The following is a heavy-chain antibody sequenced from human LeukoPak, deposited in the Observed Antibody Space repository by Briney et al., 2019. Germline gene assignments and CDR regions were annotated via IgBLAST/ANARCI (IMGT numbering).Heavy chain of an antibody. CDR2: IYYSGST. J-gene: IGHJ3*02. CDR3: ARDRITGTRGNDAFDI. D-gene: IGHD1-7*01. CDR1: GGSISSYY. V-gene: IGHV4-59*01. Sequence: SETLSLTCTVSGGSISSYYWSWIRQPPGKGLEWIGYIYYSGSTNYNPSLKSRVTISVDTSKNQFSLKLSSVTAADTAVYYCARDRITGTRGNDAFDIWGQGTMVTLSS.